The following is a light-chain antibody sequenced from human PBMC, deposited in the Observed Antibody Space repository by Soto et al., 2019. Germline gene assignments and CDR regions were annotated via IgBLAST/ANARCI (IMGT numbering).Light chain of an antibody. V-gene: IGKV1-39*01. CDR2: GTS. Sequence: DIQMTQSPSSLSASVGDRVTISCRASQFISSYLNWYQKKPGKASNLLIYGTSSLQSGVPSRFISSGSQTEFAITTSSLKPQECRSYYCLQSDVIPLTFGQGTRLEIK. CDR1: QFISSY. CDR3: LQSDVIPLT. J-gene: IGKJ5*01.